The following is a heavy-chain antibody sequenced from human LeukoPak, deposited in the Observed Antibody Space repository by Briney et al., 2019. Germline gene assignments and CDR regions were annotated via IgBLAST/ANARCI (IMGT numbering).Heavy chain of an antibody. CDR1: GGSFSGYY. V-gene: IGHV4-34*01. D-gene: IGHD1-14*01. J-gene: IGHJ4*02. CDR2: INHSGST. CDR3: ARGPPTTDTIDY. Sequence: SETLSLTCAVYGGSFSGYYWSWIRQPPGKGLEWIGEINHSGSTNYNPSLQSRVTTSVDTSKNQFSLKLSSVTDADTAVYYCARGPPTTDTIDYWGQGTLVTVSS.